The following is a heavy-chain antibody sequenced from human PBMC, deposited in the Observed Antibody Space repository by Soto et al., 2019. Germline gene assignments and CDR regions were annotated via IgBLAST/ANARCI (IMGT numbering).Heavy chain of an antibody. Sequence: GGSLRLSCAASGFTFTNAWMNWVRQAPGKGLEWVGHIKTKTDGVFAAPVKDRFTFSRDDSENTVYLQMNSLKIEDTAVYYCTTDLASQGGGEFDYWGQGTVVTVSS. D-gene: IGHD2-15*01. CDR1: GFTFTNAW. CDR2: IKTKTDG. J-gene: IGHJ4*02. CDR3: TTDLASQGGGEFDY. V-gene: IGHV3-15*07.